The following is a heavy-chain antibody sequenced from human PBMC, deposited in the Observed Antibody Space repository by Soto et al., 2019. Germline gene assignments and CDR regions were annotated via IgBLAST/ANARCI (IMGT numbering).Heavy chain of an antibody. CDR3: ASPLEQQKLGLGMDV. V-gene: IGHV3-33*01. D-gene: IGHD6-13*01. J-gene: IGHJ6*01. CDR1: GFTFSTYC. CDR2: IWYDGSKI. Sequence: GGSLRLSGAASGFTFSTYCIHWVRHAPCKGLEWVAVIWYDGSKIYYADSVKGRFTISRDNSKSTLYLQMNSLRAEDTYVYYCASPLEQQKLGLGMDVCGQGFPVTVSS.